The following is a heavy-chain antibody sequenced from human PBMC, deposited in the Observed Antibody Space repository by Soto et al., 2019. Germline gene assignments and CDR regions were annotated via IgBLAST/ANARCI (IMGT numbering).Heavy chain of an antibody. Sequence: PSETLSLTCTVSGGSISSSSYYWGWIRQPPGKELEWIGSIYYSGSTYYNPSLKSRVTISVDTSKNQFSLKLSSVTAADTAVYYCARQGDYDLNPPDYYYYYYYMDVWGKGTTVTVSS. J-gene: IGHJ6*03. V-gene: IGHV4-39*01. CDR3: ARQGDYDLNPPDYYYYYYYMDV. D-gene: IGHD3-3*01. CDR2: IYYSGST. CDR1: GGSISSSSYY.